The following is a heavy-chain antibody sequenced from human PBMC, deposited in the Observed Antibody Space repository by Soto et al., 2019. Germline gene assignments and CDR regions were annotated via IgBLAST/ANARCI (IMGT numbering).Heavy chain of an antibody. V-gene: IGHV3-23*01. CDR2: ISATGGST. J-gene: IGHJ3*02. CDR3: AKSVAYYYDSIGPDDAFDI. D-gene: IGHD3-22*01. CDR1: GFTFSSYA. Sequence: EVQLLESGGGLVQPGGSLRLSCAASGFTFSSYAMSWVRQAPGKGLEWVSTISATGGSTFYGDSVKGRFTISRDNSKNTLYLEMNSLRAEDTAVYYCAKSVAYYYDSIGPDDAFDIWGQGTMVTVSS.